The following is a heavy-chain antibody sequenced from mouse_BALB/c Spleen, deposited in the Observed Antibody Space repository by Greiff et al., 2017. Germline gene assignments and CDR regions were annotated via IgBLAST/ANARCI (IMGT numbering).Heavy chain of an antibody. CDR2: INPYNGDT. CDR3: ARIYDGYYQAMDY. J-gene: IGHJ4*01. Sequence: VQLQQSGPELVKPGASVKISCKASGYSFTGYFMNWVMQSHGKSLEWIGRINPYNGDTFYNQKFKGKATLTVDKSSSTAYMELRSLASEDSAVYYCARIYDGYYQAMDYWGQGTSVTVSS. D-gene: IGHD2-3*01. V-gene: IGHV1-20*02. CDR1: GYSFTGYF.